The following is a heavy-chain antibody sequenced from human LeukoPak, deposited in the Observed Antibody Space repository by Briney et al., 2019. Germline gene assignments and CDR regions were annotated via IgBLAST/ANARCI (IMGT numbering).Heavy chain of an antibody. D-gene: IGHD3-10*01. V-gene: IGHV3-23*01. CDR2: VTGSGDST. Sequence: PGGSLRLSCAASGFIFSSYAMSWVRQAPGKGLEWVSAVTGSGDSTYYADSVKGRFTVSRDNSQNTLYLRMNSLRAEDTAVYYCAKARLVRGVIMTPFYFDYWGQGTLVTLSS. J-gene: IGHJ4*02. CDR1: GFIFSSYA. CDR3: AKARLVRGVIMTPFYFDY.